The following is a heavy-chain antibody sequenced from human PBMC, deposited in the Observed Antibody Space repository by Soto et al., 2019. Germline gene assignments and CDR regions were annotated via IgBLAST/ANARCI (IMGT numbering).Heavy chain of an antibody. CDR3: AKGSSSVYYYYYGIDV. CDR2: MSNDGSNK. CDR1: GFTFSGYG. J-gene: IGHJ6*02. Sequence: SGGSLRLSCVASGFTFSGYGMHWVRQAPGKGLEWVAVMSNDGSNKYYADSVKGRFTTSRDNSKNMLYLQMNSLRTEDTAVYYCAKGSSSVYYYYYGIDVWGQGTTVTVSS. V-gene: IGHV3-30*18. D-gene: IGHD6-6*01.